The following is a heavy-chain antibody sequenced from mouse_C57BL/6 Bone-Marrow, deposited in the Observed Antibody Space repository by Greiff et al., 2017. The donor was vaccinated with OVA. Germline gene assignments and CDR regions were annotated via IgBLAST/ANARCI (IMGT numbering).Heavy chain of an antibody. V-gene: IGHV5-17*01. D-gene: IGHD2-4*01. J-gene: IGHJ4*01. CDR1: GFTFSDYG. CDR3: ARDDYDGGYAMDY. CDR2: ISSGSSTI. Sequence: EVNVVESGGGLVKPGGSLKLSCAASGFTFSDYGMHWVRQAPEKGLEWVAYISSGSSTIYYADTVKGRFTISRDNAKNTLFLQMTSLRSEDTAMYYCARDDYDGGYAMDYWGQGTSVTVSS.